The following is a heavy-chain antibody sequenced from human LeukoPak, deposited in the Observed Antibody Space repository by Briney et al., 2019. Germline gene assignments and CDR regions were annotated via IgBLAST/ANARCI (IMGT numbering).Heavy chain of an antibody. Sequence: ASVKVYCKASGYTFTNYAMNWVRQAPGQGLVWMGWINTNTGNPTYAQGFTGRFVFSLDTSVSTAYPQISSLKAEDTAMYYCARERRSSSPGEQQLVRAFDIWGQGTMVTVSS. CDR3: ARERRSSSPGEQQLVRAFDI. CDR1: GYTFTNYA. CDR2: INTNTGNP. J-gene: IGHJ3*02. D-gene: IGHD6-13*01. V-gene: IGHV7-4-1*02.